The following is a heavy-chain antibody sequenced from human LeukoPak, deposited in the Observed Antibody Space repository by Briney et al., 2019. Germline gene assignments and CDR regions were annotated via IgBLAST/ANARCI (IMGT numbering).Heavy chain of an antibody. Sequence: GGSLRLSCAASGFTFSSFAMTWVRQAPGKGLEWVSAISGTGGSTYYADSVKGRFTISRDNSKNTLYLQMNSLRAEDTAIYYCVRDRGTYRPIDYWGQGTLVTVSS. J-gene: IGHJ4*02. CDR1: GFTFSSFA. D-gene: IGHD1-26*01. CDR3: VRDRGTYRPIDY. V-gene: IGHV3-23*01. CDR2: ISGTGGST.